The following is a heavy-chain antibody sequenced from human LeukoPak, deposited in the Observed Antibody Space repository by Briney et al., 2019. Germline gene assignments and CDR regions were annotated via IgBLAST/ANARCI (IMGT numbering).Heavy chain of an antibody. D-gene: IGHD3-22*01. CDR3: ARWYYYDSSGYCDY. CDR2: IGAYNGNT. CDR1: GYTFTSYG. J-gene: IGHJ4*02. V-gene: IGHV1-18*01. Sequence: GASVKVSCKASGYTFTSYGISWVRQAPGQGLEWMGWIGAYNGNTNYAQKLQGRVTMTTDTSTSTAYMELRSLRSDDTAVYYCARWYYYDSSGYCDYWGQGTLVTVSS.